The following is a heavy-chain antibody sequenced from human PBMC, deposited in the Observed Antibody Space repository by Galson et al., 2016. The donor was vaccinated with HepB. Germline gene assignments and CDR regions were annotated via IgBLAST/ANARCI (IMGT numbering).Heavy chain of an antibody. J-gene: IGHJ4*02. CDR3: AKPRSSGWYGFDY. CDR1: GFTFSDYV. D-gene: IGHD6-13*01. V-gene: IGHV3-23*01. CDR2: ITGSGDTT. Sequence: SLRLSCAASGFTFSDYVMSWVRQAPGKGLEWVSVITGSGDTTYYAGSVKGRFTISRDNSKNTLFLQMNSLRAEDTAIYYCAKPRSSGWYGFDYWGQGTLVTVSS.